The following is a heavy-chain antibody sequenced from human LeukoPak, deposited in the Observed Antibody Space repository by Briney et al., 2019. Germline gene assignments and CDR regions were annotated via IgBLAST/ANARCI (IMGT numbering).Heavy chain of an antibody. J-gene: IGHJ4*02. CDR3: AREGGYGSGFLAY. CDR2: IYYSGST. Sequence: SETLSLTCTVSGDSISSYYWSWIRQPPGKGLEWIGYIYYSGSTTYNPSLKSRVTISVDSSKNQFSLRLSSVTAADTAVYYCAREGGYGSGFLAYWGQGALVTVSS. CDR1: GDSISSYY. V-gene: IGHV4-59*13. D-gene: IGHD3-10*01.